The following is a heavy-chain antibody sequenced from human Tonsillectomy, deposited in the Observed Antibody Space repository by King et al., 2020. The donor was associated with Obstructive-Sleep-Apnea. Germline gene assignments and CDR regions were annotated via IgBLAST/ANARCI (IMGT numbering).Heavy chain of an antibody. J-gene: IGHJ5*02. D-gene: IGHD3-22*01. CDR3: ARGNYYDSSGYYHRGEWFDP. CDR2: VYYSGRT. CDR1: GGYITSGDYY. Sequence: VQLKESGPGLVKPSQTLSLTCTVSGGYITSGDYYWSWIRQPPGKGLEWIGYVYYSGRTYSNPSLKSRVTISVDTSKTQFSLKLSSVTAADTAVYYCARGNYYDSSGYYHRGEWFDPWGQGTLVTVSS. V-gene: IGHV4-30-4*01.